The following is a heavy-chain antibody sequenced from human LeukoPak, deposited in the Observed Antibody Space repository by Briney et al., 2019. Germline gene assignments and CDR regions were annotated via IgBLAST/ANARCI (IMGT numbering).Heavy chain of an antibody. D-gene: IGHD3-10*01. V-gene: IGHV3-53*01. J-gene: IGHJ4*02. CDR3: ARDSSMLRGPLVIYYFDF. CDR1: GFTVSSNY. CDR2: LYSGGST. Sequence: GGSLRLSCAASGFTVSSNYMNWVRQAPGKGLEWVSVLYSGGSTYYADSVKGRFTISRDNSKNTLYLQMNSLRADDTAVYYCARDSSMLRGPLVIYYFDFWGQGTLVTVSS.